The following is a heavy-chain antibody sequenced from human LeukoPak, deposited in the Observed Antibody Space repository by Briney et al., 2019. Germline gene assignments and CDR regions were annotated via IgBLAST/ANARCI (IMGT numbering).Heavy chain of an antibody. D-gene: IGHD3-3*01. J-gene: IGHJ4*02. Sequence: PGGSLRLSCAASGFTFSSYGMHWVRQAPGKGLEWVAVISYDGSNKYYADSVKGRFTISRDNSKNTLYLQMNSLRAEDTAVYYCASVWSGYIDYWGQGTLVTVSS. CDR2: ISYDGSNK. CDR1: GFTFSSYG. CDR3: ASVWSGYIDY. V-gene: IGHV3-30*03.